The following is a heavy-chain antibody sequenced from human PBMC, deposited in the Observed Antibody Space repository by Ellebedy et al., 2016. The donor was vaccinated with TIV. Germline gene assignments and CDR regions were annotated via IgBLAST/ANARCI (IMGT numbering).Heavy chain of an antibody. CDR2: INPNSGGT. D-gene: IGHD2-2*01. Sequence: AASVKVSCKASGYTFTGYYMHWVRQAPGQGLEWMGWINPNSGGTNYAQKLQGRVTMTTDTSTSTAYMELSSLRSDDTAVYYCARVSGGYCSSTSCYDWWGQGTLVTVSS. V-gene: IGHV1-2*02. CDR1: GYTFTGYY. CDR3: ARVSGGYCSSTSCYDW. J-gene: IGHJ4*02.